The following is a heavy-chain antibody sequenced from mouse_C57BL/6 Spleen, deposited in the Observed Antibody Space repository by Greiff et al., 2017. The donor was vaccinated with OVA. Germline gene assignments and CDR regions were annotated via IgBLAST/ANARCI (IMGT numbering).Heavy chain of an antibody. CDR3: ARHEVRQQEDYAMDY. CDR1: GYTFTEYT. CDR2: FYPGSGSI. J-gene: IGHJ4*01. D-gene: IGHD3-2*01. Sequence: VQVVESGAELVKPGASVKLSCKASGYTFTEYTIHWVKQRSGQGLEWIGWFYPGSGSIKYNEKFKDKATLTADKSSSTVYMELSRLTSEDSAVYFCARHEVRQQEDYAMDYWGQGTSVTVSS. V-gene: IGHV1-62-2*01.